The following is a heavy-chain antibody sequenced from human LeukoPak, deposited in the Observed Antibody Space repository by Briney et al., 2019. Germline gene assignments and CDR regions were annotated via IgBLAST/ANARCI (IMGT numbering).Heavy chain of an antibody. D-gene: IGHD5-24*01. Sequence: PGGSLTLSCAASGFTFSGSSMHWVRQASGKGLEWVGRIRSKANNYATAYAASVKGRFTISRDDSKNTVYLQMNSLKTEDTAIYYCTPWQSDAFDFWGQGTMVTVSS. J-gene: IGHJ3*01. CDR1: GFTFSGSS. V-gene: IGHV3-73*01. CDR2: IRSKANNYAT. CDR3: TPWQSDAFDF.